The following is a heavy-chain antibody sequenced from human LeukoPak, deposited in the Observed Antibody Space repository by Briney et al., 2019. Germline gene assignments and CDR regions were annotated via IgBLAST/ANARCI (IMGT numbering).Heavy chain of an antibody. CDR2: ISGSGGST. CDR3: AKTHAHYYDSSGYYLVS. V-gene: IGHV3-23*01. J-gene: IGHJ5*02. Sequence: PGGSLRLSCAASGFTFSTYGMHWVRQAPGKGLEWVLAISGSGGSTYYADSVKGRFTISRDNSKNTLYLQMNSLRAEDTAVYYCAKTHAHYYDSSGYYLVSWGQGTLVTVSS. D-gene: IGHD3-22*01. CDR1: GFTFSTYG.